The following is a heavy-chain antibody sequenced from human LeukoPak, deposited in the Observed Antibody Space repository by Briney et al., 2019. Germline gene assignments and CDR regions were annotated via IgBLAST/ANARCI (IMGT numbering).Heavy chain of an antibody. Sequence: GGSLRLSCPASGFTFSSYSMNWVRPAPGKGLEWISYITGSSTTTHYADSVKGRFTISRDNAKNSLYLQMNSLRAEDTAVYFCASDRVCWGQGTLVTVSS. J-gene: IGHJ4*02. CDR3: ASDRVC. CDR1: GFTFSSYS. CDR2: ITGSSTTT. V-gene: IGHV3-48*04.